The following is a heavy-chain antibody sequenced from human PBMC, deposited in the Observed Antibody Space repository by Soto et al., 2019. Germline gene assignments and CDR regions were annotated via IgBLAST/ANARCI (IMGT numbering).Heavy chain of an antibody. V-gene: IGHV3-33*01. D-gene: IGHD2-2*01. CDR2: IWYDGSNK. CDR3: ARDGDVVVVPAAIPEPFDY. CDR1: GFTFSSYG. Sequence: GGSLRLSCAASGFTFSSYGMHWVRQAPGKGLQWAAVIWYDGSNKYYADSVKGRFTISRDNSKNTLYLQMNSLSAEDTAVYYCARDGDVVVVPAAIPEPFDYWGQGTLVTVSS. J-gene: IGHJ4*02.